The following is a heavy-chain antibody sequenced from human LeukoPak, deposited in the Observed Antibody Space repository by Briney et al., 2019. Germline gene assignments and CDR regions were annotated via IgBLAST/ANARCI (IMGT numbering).Heavy chain of an antibody. Sequence: GGSLRLSCAASGFTFSSYAMNWVRQAPGKGLEWVSSIDSSSSHIYYADSVKGRFTISRANAKNSLFLQMNSLRAEDTAVYYCARGPHGGFVIIPTEFWGQGTLVTVSS. D-gene: IGHD3-3*01. V-gene: IGHV3-21*01. CDR2: IDSSSSHI. CDR3: ARGPHGGFVIIPTEF. J-gene: IGHJ4*02. CDR1: GFTFSSYA.